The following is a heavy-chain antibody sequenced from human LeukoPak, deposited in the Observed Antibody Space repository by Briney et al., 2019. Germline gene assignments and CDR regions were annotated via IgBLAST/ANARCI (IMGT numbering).Heavy chain of an antibody. Sequence: ASVKVSCKASGYTFTSYGISWVRQAPGQGLEWMGWISAYNGNTNYAQKLQGRVTMTTDTSTSTAYTELRSLRSDDTAVYYCARSGIAADYGDYWGQGTLVTVSS. J-gene: IGHJ4*02. CDR1: GYTFTSYG. CDR2: ISAYNGNT. V-gene: IGHV1-18*01. D-gene: IGHD6-13*01. CDR3: ARSGIAADYGDY.